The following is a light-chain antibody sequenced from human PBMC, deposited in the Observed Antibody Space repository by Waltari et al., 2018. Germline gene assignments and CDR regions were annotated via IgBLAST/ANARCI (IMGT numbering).Light chain of an antibody. Sequence: DIQMTQSPSSLSASVGDRVTITCRASQSISNYLNWYQQIPGKAPKVLIYAASSLQRGVPSRVSGSGSGTGLTLTSTSLQPEDCATYDCQQSYNTPSTFGQGTKLEI. CDR3: QQSYNTPST. CDR2: AAS. V-gene: IGKV1-39*01. CDR1: QSISNY. J-gene: IGKJ2*01.